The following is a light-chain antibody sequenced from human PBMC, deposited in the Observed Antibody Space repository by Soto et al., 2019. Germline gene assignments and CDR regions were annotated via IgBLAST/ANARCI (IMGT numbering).Light chain of an antibody. V-gene: IGKV3-20*01. Sequence: EIVLTQSPDTLSLSPGERATLSCRASHTVINSYLAWFQHRPGQAPRLLIYGASSRATGIPDKFSGSGSGKDVTLTISRLEPEDFALYYCQQYGISPWTFGQGTKVEIK. CDR3: QQYGISPWT. J-gene: IGKJ1*01. CDR2: GAS. CDR1: HTVINSY.